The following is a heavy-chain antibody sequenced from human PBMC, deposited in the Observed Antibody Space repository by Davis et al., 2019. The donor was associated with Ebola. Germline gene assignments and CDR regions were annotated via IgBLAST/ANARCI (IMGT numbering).Heavy chain of an antibody. CDR1: GGSFSGYY. J-gene: IGHJ4*02. CDR3: ARGPSLRNFDY. V-gene: IGHV4-34*01. D-gene: IGHD4/OR15-4a*01. Sequence: GSLRLSCAVYGGSFSGYYWSWIRQPPGKGLEWIGEINHSGSTNYNPSLKSRVTISVDTSKNQFSLKLSSVTAADTAVYYCARGPSLRNFDYWGQGTLVTVSS. CDR2: INHSGST.